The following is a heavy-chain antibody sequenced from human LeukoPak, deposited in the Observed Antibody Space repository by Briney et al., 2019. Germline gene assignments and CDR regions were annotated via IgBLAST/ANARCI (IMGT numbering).Heavy chain of an antibody. CDR1: GLTVSTNY. D-gene: IGHD3-22*01. J-gene: IGHJ1*01. Sequence: GGSLRLSCAASGLTVSTNYMSWVRQAPGKGLEWVSVIYSGGSTYYADSVKGRFTISRDNSKNTLYLQVNSLRAEDMAVYYCAKLGSSGYFQHWGQGTLVTVSS. CDR2: IYSGGST. CDR3: AKLGSSGYFQH. V-gene: IGHV3-53*01.